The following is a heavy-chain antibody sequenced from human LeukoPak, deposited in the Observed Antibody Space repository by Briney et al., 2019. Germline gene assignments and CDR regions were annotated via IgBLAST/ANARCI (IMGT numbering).Heavy chain of an antibody. Sequence: QSGGSLRLSCAASGFTFTSYAMSWVRQAPGKGLEWVAVISYDGSNKYYADSVKGRFTISRDNSKNTLYLQMNSLRAEDTAVYYCAKVVWSFIAVAGYGMDVWGQGTTVTVSS. J-gene: IGHJ6*02. V-gene: IGHV3-30*18. CDR3: AKVVWSFIAVAGYGMDV. D-gene: IGHD6-19*01. CDR2: ISYDGSNK. CDR1: GFTFTSYA.